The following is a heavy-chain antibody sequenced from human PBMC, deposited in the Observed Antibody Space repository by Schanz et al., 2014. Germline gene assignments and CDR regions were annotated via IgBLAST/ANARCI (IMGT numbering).Heavy chain of an antibody. J-gene: IGHJ6*02. V-gene: IGHV3-53*01. CDR2: MYINSGST. CDR1: GFTVNTNY. Sequence: EVQLVESGGGLIQPGGSLRLSCAVSGFTVNTNYMSWVRQAPGKGLEWISSMYINSGSTQYADSVRGRFTISRDNAKNSLFLQMNSLRAEDTAKYYCARGNYGMDVWGQGTTVTVSS. CDR3: ARGNYGMDV.